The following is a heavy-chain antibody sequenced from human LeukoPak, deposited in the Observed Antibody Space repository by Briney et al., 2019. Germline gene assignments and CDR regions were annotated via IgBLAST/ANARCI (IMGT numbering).Heavy chain of an antibody. Sequence: PSETLSLTCTVSGGSISSYYWSWIRQPPGKGLEWIGYIYSSGSTNYNPSLKSRVTISVDTSKTQFSLKLTSVTAADTAVYYCARTYYFGAGSYHFDSWGQGTLGTVSS. V-gene: IGHV4-59*08. CDR1: GGSISSYY. CDR3: ARTYYFGAGSYHFDS. CDR2: IYSSGST. J-gene: IGHJ4*02. D-gene: IGHD3-10*01.